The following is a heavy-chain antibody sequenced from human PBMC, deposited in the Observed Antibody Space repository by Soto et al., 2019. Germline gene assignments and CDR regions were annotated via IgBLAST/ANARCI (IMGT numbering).Heavy chain of an antibody. Sequence: SVKVSCKASGRTFSIYTISWVRQAPGQGLEWMGRIIPILGIANYAQKFQGRVTITADKSTSTAYMELSSLRSEDTAVYYCARDNDYYMDVWGKGTTVTVSS. J-gene: IGHJ6*03. CDR2: IIPILGIA. CDR3: ARDNDYYMDV. V-gene: IGHV1-69*04. CDR1: GRTFSIYT.